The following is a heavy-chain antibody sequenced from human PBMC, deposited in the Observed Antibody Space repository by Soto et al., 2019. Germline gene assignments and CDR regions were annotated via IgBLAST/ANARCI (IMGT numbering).Heavy chain of an antibody. CDR2: IFYSGTA. CDR3: ARDITIFGVVTPTYYYYGMDV. D-gene: IGHD3-3*01. J-gene: IGHJ6*02. V-gene: IGHV4-59*11. CDR1: GGSMSSHY. Sequence: SETLSLTCTVSGGSMSSHYWSWIRQPPGKGLEWIGNIFYSGTANYNPSLKSRVSISLDTSKNQFSLELSSVTAADTAVYYCARDITIFGVVTPTYYYYGMDVWGQGTTVTVSS.